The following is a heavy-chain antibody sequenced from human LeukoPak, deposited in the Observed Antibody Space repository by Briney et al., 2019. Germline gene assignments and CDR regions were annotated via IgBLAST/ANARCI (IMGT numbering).Heavy chain of an antibody. CDR1: GFTFSSYA. D-gene: IGHD3-10*01. Sequence: QTGGSLRLSCAASGFTFSSYAMSWVRQAPGRGLEWVSSVGGSGGSTYYADAMKGRVTISRDNSRNTLYLQMNSLRAEDTAVYYCARHLLWFGELSGGFDYWGQGTLVTVSS. J-gene: IGHJ4*02. CDR3: ARHLLWFGELSGGFDY. V-gene: IGHV3-23*01. CDR2: VGGSGGST.